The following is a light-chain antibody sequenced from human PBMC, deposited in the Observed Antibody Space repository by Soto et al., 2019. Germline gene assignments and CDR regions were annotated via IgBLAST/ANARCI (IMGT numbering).Light chain of an antibody. V-gene: IGKV1-17*01. CDR1: QDIRND. Sequence: DIHITQSPSCLSSSVLYRLTITCLSSQDIRNDLGWYQQKPGKAPKRLIYAASTLQSGVPSRFSGSGSGTEFTLTISSLQPDDFANYYCQHYNSYSEAFGQGTKVDIK. J-gene: IGKJ1*01. CDR3: QHYNSYSEA. CDR2: AAS.